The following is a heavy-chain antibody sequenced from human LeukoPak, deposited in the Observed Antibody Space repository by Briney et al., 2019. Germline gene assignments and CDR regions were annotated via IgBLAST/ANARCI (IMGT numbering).Heavy chain of an antibody. CDR3: ARPPGIAAAWFYP. CDR1: GGSISTSSYN. J-gene: IGHJ5*02. V-gene: IGHV4-39*01. D-gene: IGHD6-13*01. Sequence: SETLSLTCTVSGGSISTSSYNWGWIRQSPGKGLEWIGTIDNSGSAYYNPSLKSRVTISVDTSKDQLSLKVTSVTAADTAVYYCARPPGIAAAWFYPWGQGTLVTVSS. CDR2: IDNSGSA.